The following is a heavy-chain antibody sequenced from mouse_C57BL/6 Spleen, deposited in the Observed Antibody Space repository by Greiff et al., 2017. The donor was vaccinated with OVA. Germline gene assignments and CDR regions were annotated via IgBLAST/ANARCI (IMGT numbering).Heavy chain of an antibody. V-gene: IGHV5-6*01. J-gene: IGHJ2*01. D-gene: IGHD2-2*01. CDR3: ARHSGYDAGYYFDY. CDR2: ISSGGSYT. Sequence: EVKVVESGGDLVKPGGSLKLSCAASGFTFSSYGMSWVRQTPDNRLEWVATISSGGSYTYYPDSVKGRFTISRDNAKNTLYLQMSSLKSEDTAMYYCARHSGYDAGYYFDYWGQGTTLTVSS. CDR1: GFTFSSYG.